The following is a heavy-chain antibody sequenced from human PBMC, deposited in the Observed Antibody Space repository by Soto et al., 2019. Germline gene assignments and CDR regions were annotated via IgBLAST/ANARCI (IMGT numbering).Heavy chain of an antibody. Sequence: GALRLSCAASGVRFGSYALSWVRQAPGKGLEWVSTISGSDGKTFYADSVKGRFSISRDTSQSTLYLQMNSLRADDTAMYYCARWSSLDYSGPATRVTLSS. CDR1: GVRFGSYA. J-gene: IGHJ4*02. CDR3: ARWSSLDY. CDR2: ISGSDGKT. D-gene: IGHD3-10*01. V-gene: IGHV3-23*01.